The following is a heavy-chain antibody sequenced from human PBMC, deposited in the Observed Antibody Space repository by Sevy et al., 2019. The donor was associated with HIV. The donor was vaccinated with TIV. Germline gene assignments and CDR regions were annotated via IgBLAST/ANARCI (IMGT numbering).Heavy chain of an antibody. CDR3: ARVGNLDFNY. Sequence: GGSLRLSCAASGFKFSAYWMTWVRQAPGKGLEWVANIKEDGSEKFYVDSVKGRFTISRDNAKNSLYLQMNSLRAEDTAVYYCARVGNLDFNYWGQGTLVTVSS. CDR1: GFKFSAYW. J-gene: IGHJ4*02. V-gene: IGHV3-7*01. D-gene: IGHD1-1*01. CDR2: IKEDGSEK.